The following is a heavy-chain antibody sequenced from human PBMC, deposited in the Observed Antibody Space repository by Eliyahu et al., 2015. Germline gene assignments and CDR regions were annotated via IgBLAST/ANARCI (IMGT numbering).Heavy chain of an antibody. CDR3: ARDRRAARQDYYYGMDV. Sequence: QVQLVESGGGVVQPGRSLRLSCAASGFXFRSXAMPWVRQAPGKGLEWVAVISYDGSNKYYADSVKGRFTISRDNSKNTLYLQMNSLRAEDTAVYYCARDRRAARQDYYYGMDVWGQGTTVTVSS. J-gene: IGHJ6*02. CDR1: GFXFRSXA. D-gene: IGHD6-6*01. V-gene: IGHV3-30*01. CDR2: ISYDGSNK.